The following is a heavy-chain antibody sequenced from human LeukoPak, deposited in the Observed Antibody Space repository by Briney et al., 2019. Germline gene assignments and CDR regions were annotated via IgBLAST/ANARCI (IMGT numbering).Heavy chain of an antibody. Sequence: GGSLRLSCAASGFTASSNYMSWVRQAPGKGLEWVSVIYSGGSTYYADSVKGRFTISRDNSKNTLYLQMNSLRAEDTAVYYCARGAIAAAALDYWGQGTLVTVSS. D-gene: IGHD6-13*01. CDR1: GFTASSNY. J-gene: IGHJ4*02. CDR3: ARGAIAAAALDY. CDR2: IYSGGST. V-gene: IGHV3-53*01.